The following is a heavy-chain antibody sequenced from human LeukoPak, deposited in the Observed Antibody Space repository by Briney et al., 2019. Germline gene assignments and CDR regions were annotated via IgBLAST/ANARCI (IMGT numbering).Heavy chain of an antibody. CDR3: ARAGYSSSWGSGNWFDP. J-gene: IGHJ5*02. CDR2: INHSVGT. CDR1: SGSFSGYY. V-gene: IGHV4-34*01. D-gene: IGHD6-13*01. Sequence: SETLSLTCSVYSGSFSGYYWSWIRQPPGKGLEWIGEINHSVGTNYNPSLNSRVTISIDTSKNQFSLKLSSVTAADTAVYYCARAGYSSSWGSGNWFDPWGQGTLVTVSS.